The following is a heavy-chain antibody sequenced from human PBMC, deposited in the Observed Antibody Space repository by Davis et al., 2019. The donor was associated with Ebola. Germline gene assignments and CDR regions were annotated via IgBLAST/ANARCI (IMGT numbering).Heavy chain of an antibody. CDR2: INHSGST. V-gene: IGHV4-34*01. CDR3: ARDFLGIDY. Sequence: MPGGSLRLSCVVYGGSFSGYYWSWIRQPPGRGLEWIGEINHSGSTNYNPSLKSRVTISVDTSKNQFSLKLSSVTAADTAVYYCARDFLGIDYWGQGTLVTVSS. J-gene: IGHJ4*02. D-gene: IGHD7-27*01. CDR1: GGSFSGYY.